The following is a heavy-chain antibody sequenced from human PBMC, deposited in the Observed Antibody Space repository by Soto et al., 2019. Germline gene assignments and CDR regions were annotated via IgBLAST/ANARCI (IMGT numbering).Heavy chain of an antibody. D-gene: IGHD3-10*01. CDR2: IYYSGST. V-gene: IGHV4-39*07. CDR3: ARRYYYGSGSYFKAKYYFDY. CDR1: GGSIRSSSYY. J-gene: IGHJ4*02. Sequence: SETLSLTCTVSGGSIRSSSYYWGWIRQPPGKGLEWIGSIYYSGSTYYNPSLKSRVTISADKSISTAYLQWSSLKASDTAMYYCARRYYYGSGSYFKAKYYFDYWGQGTLVTVSS.